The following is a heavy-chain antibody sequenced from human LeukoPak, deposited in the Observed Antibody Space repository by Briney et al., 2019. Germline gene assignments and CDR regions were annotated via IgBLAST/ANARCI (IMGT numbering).Heavy chain of an antibody. D-gene: IGHD6-19*01. V-gene: IGHV1-18*01. Sequence: ASVKVSCKASGYTFTNYGINWLRQAPGQGLEWLGWISTYNDDTKYAQKFQGRVTMTTDTSTTTVFMELRGLRSDDTAVYYCARVRSGWTYYFDYWGQGTLVTVSS. CDR3: ARVRSGWTYYFDY. J-gene: IGHJ4*02. CDR2: ISTYNDDT. CDR1: GYTFTNYG.